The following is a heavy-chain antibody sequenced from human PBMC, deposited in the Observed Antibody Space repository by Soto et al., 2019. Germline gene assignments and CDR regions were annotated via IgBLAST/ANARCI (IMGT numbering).Heavy chain of an antibody. CDR3: TTDPKWLRFRTKNGETYFDY. D-gene: IGHD5-12*01. J-gene: IGHJ4*02. CDR1: GFTFSNAW. Sequence: EVQLVESGGGLVKPGGSLRLSCAASGFTFSNAWMSWVRQAPGKGLEWVGRIKSKTDGGTTDYAAPVKGRFTISRDDSKNTLYLQMNSLKTEDTAVYYCTTDPKWLRFRTKNGETYFDYWGQGTLVTVSS. V-gene: IGHV3-15*01. CDR2: IKSKTDGGTT.